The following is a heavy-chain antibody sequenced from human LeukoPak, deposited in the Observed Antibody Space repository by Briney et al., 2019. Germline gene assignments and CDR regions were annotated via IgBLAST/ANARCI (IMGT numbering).Heavy chain of an antibody. J-gene: IGHJ4*02. CDR2: ISSNGGST. V-gene: IGHV3-64*01. CDR3: ARSQLLWFGELNYYFDY. D-gene: IGHD3-10*01. Sequence: GGSLRLSCAASGFTFSNYAMHWVRQAPGKGLEYVSAISSNGGSTYYANSVKGRFTISRDNSKNTLYLQMGSLRAEDMAVYYCARSQLLWFGELNYYFDYWGQGTLVTVSS. CDR1: GFTFSNYA.